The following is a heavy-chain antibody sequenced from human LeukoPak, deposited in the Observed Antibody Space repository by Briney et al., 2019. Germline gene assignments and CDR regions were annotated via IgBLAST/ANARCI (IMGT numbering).Heavy chain of an antibody. CDR3: AREDSSGWYYFDY. J-gene: IGHJ4*02. D-gene: IGHD6-19*01. V-gene: IGHV1-2*06. Sequence: GASVKVSCKASGNTFTSYYMHWVRQAPGQGLEWMGRINPNSGGTNYAQKFQGRVTMTRDTSISTAYMELSRLRSDDTAVYYCAREDSSGWYYFDYWGQGTLVTVSS. CDR2: INPNSGGT. CDR1: GNTFTSYY.